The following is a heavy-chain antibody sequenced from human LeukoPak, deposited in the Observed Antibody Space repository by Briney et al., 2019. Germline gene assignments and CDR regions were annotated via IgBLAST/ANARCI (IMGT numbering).Heavy chain of an antibody. CDR2: IKQDASER. Sequence: GGSLRLSCAASGFTFSHYWMSWVRQAPGKGLEWVANIKQDASERYYVDSVKGRLTISRDNAKNSLYLQMNSLRAEDTAVYYCARTTSWGNYFEYWGRGTLVTVSS. V-gene: IGHV3-7*01. D-gene: IGHD3-16*01. CDR3: ARTTSWGNYFEY. J-gene: IGHJ4*02. CDR1: GFTFSHYW.